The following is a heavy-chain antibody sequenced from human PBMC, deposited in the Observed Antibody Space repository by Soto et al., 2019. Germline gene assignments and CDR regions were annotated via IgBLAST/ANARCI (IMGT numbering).Heavy chain of an antibody. CDR3: AGRYCTNGVCYTNYYYYIDV. D-gene: IGHD2-8*01. Sequence: GGPLRLSCAASGCAFSTYAMSWVRQAPGKGLEWVSTITTSGGNTYYADSVQGRFTISRDNSKNTLYLQMNSLRAEDTAVYYCAGRYCTNGVCYTNYYYYIDVWGKGTTVTVSS. CDR2: ITTSGGNT. J-gene: IGHJ6*03. V-gene: IGHV3-23*01. CDR1: GCAFSTYA.